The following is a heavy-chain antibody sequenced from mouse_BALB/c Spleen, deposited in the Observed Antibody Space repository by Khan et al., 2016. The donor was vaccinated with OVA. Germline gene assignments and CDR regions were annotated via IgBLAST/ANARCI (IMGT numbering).Heavy chain of an antibody. J-gene: IGHJ3*01. D-gene: IGHD2-14*01. Sequence: QVQLKQSGAELARPGASVKMSCMASGYTFTSYTMPWVRQRPGQALEWIGHINPSNNYTNYNQNFKDKATLIVDKSSSTAYMQLSSLASEDSAVYYCVREGAYNRSDGWFAYWGQGTLVTVSA. CDR2: INPSNNYT. CDR1: GYTFTSYT. V-gene: IGHV1-4*01. CDR3: VREGAYNRSDGWFAY.